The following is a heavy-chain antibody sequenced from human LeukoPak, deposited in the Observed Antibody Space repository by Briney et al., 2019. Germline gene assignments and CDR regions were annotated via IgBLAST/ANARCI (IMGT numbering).Heavy chain of an antibody. CDR2: IYPGDSDT. Sequence: GESLKISCKASGYSFTSYWIGWVRQMPGKGLEWMGTIYPGDSDTRYSPSFQGQVTISADKSTSTAYLQWSSLKASDTAMYYCARRSVHSCPDAFDIWGQGTMVTVSS. CDR3: ARRSVHSCPDAFDI. D-gene: IGHD2-15*01. J-gene: IGHJ3*02. V-gene: IGHV5-51*01. CDR1: GYSFTSYW.